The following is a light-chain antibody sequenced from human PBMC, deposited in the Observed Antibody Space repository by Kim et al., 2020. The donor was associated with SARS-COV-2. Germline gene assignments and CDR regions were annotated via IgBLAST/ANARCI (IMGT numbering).Light chain of an antibody. CDR3: QVWDSSTHV. J-gene: IGLJ1*01. V-gene: IGLV3-9*01. CDR1: NTGSKT. CDR2: RDS. Sequence: SYELTQPLSVSVALGQTARITCGGNNTGSKTVHWYQQKPGQAPVLVIYRDSNRPPGIPERHSGFNSGDTATLNISRAQAGDEADYYCQVWDSSTHVVGTG.